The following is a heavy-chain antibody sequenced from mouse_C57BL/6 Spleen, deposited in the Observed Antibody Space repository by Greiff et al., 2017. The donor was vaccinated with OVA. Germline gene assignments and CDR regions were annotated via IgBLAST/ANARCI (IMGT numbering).Heavy chain of an antibody. J-gene: IGHJ2*01. D-gene: IGHD1-1*01. CDR2: IAPSDCYT. V-gene: IGHV1-50*01. CDR1: GYTFTSYW. CDR3: ARADYGSSSYYFDY. Sequence: QVQLQQPGAELVKPGASVKLSCKASGYTFTSYWMQWVKQRPGQGLTWIGEIAPSDCYTTYNQKFKGKATLTLDPSSSTAYMQLSSLTSEDSAVYYCARADYGSSSYYFDYWVQGTTLTVSS.